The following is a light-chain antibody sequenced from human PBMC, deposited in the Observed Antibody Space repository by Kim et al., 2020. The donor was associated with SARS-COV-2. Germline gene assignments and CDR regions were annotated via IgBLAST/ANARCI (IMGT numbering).Light chain of an antibody. CDR3: RQRSSWPLT. CDR1: ETITNY. V-gene: IGKV3-11*01. J-gene: IGKJ1*01. CDR2: DAS. Sequence: EIVLTQSPATLSLSPGERATLSCRASETITNYLGWYQQRPGQPPRLLIYDASKMATGIPARFSGSGSGTDFTLIISSLEPEDSAVYFCRQRSSWPLTFGQGTKVDIK.